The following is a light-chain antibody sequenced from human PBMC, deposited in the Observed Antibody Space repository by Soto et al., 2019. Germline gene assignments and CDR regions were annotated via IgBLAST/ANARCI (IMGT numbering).Light chain of an antibody. Sequence: EIVLTQSPGTLSLSPGERATLSCRASQSVPSNFLAWHQQKPGQAPRLLIYGASNRATGIPDRFSGSWSGTDFTLTIGGLEPEDFAVYYCQLFGSSITFGQGTRREIQ. CDR2: GAS. V-gene: IGKV3-20*01. CDR3: QLFGSSIT. CDR1: QSVPSNF. J-gene: IGKJ5*01.